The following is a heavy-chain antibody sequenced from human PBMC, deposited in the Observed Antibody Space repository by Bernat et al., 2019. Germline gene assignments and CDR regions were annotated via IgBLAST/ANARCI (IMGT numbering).Heavy chain of an antibody. CDR3: ARAGGYYDYIWGSYRVNDAFDI. Sequence: EVQLVETGGGLIQPGGSLRLSCAASGFTVSSNYMGWVRQAPGKGLGWVSVIYSGGSTYYADSGKGRFTISRDNSKNTLYLQMNSLRAEDTAVYYCARAGGYYDYIWGSYRVNDAFDIWGQGTMVTVSS. D-gene: IGHD3-16*02. CDR1: GFTVSSNY. CDR2: IYSGGST. V-gene: IGHV3-53*05. J-gene: IGHJ3*02.